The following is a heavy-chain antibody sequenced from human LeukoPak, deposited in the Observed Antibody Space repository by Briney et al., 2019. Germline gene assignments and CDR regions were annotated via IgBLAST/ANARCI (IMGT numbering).Heavy chain of an antibody. D-gene: IGHD2-15*01. Sequence: SETLSLTCAVYGGSFSGYYWSWIRQPPGKGPEWIGEINHSGSTNYNPSLKSRVTISVDTSKNQFSLKLSSVTAADTAVYYCARALVAATSVPGYWGQGTLVTVSS. CDR2: INHSGST. CDR3: ARALVAATSVPGY. J-gene: IGHJ4*02. CDR1: GGSFSGYY. V-gene: IGHV4-34*01.